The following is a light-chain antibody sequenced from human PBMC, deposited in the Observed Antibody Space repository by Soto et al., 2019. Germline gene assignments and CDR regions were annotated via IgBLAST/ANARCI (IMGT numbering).Light chain of an antibody. V-gene: IGLV2-11*01. J-gene: IGLJ1*01. CDR3: CSYAGSYTLGVYV. Sequence: SVLTQPRSVSGSPGQSVTISCTGTSSDVGGYNYVSWYQQHPGKAPKLMIYDVSKRPSGVPDRFSGSKSGNTASLTISGLQSEDEADYYCCSYAGSYTLGVYVFGTGTKVTVL. CDR1: SSDVGGYNY. CDR2: DVS.